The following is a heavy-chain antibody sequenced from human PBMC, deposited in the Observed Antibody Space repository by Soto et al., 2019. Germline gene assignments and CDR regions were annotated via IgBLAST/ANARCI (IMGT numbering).Heavy chain of an antibody. CDR1: GFTFNTYA. Sequence: HPGGSLRLSCAASGFTFNTYAMSWVRQAPGLGLEWVSAISGSGFSTYYADSVKGRFSVSSDSSKNTLFLQMNSLRADDTAVYFCATFTFGRPFDTWGQGTVVTVSS. CDR2: ISGSGFST. D-gene: IGHD3-16*01. J-gene: IGHJ3*02. CDR3: ATFTFGRPFDT. V-gene: IGHV3-23*01.